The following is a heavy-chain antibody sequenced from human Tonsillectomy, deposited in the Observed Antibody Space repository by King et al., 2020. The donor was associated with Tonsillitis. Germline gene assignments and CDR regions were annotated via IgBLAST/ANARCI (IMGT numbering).Heavy chain of an antibody. D-gene: IGHD1-1*01. CDR3: ARGGDWNDGFFQEGGFDY. CDR1: GGSISSSSYY. CDR2: IYYSGST. J-gene: IGHJ4*02. V-gene: IGHV4-39*07. Sequence: QLQESGPGLVKPSETLSLTCTVSGGSISSSSYYWGWIRQPPGKGLEWIGSIYYSGSTYYNPSLKSRVTIPVDTSKNQFSLKLSSVTDADTAVYYCARGGDWNDGFFQEGGFDYWGQGTLVPVSS.